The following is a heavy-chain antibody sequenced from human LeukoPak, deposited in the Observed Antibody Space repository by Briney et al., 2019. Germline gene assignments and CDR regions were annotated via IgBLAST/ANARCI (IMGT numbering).Heavy chain of an antibody. CDR1: GASITSSNHF. CDR2: IYYSGSP. Sequence: SETLSLTCTVSGASITSSNHFWGWIRQPPGKGLEWIGTIYYSGSPHSNPSLKSRVTISIDASKNQFSLRLSSVTAADTAVYHCAVAGARYSDTGGLYAFDFWGRGTMVTVSS. V-gene: IGHV4-39*01. J-gene: IGHJ3*01. D-gene: IGHD2-8*02. CDR3: AVAGARYSDTGGLYAFDF.